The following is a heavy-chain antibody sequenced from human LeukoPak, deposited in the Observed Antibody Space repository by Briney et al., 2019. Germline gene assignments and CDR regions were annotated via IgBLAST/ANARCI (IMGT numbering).Heavy chain of an antibody. J-gene: IGHJ4*02. CDR2: IWYDGSNK. CDR3: ARDFPGLSW. CDR1: GFTFSSYG. V-gene: IGHV3-33*01. Sequence: GGSLRLSCAASGFTFSSYGMHWVRQAPGKGLEWVAVIWYDGSNKYYADSVKGRFTISRDDSKNTLYLQMNSLRAEDTAVYYCARDFPGLSWWGQGTLVTVSS. D-gene: IGHD1-1*01.